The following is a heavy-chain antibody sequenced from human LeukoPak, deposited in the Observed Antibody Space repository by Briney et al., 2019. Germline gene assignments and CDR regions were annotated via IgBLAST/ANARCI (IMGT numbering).Heavy chain of an antibody. J-gene: IGHJ4*02. Sequence: SETLSLTSTVSGGSVSGVSYYWSWIRQPPGKGLEWIGYIYYSGSTNYNPSLKSRVTISVDTSKNQFSLKLSSVTAADTAVYYCARNPGIAGAGGNGKTRKFDYWGQGTLVTVSS. CDR2: IYYSGST. V-gene: IGHV4-61*01. CDR1: GGSVSGVSYY. D-gene: IGHD6-19*01. CDR3: ARNPGIAGAGGNGKTRKFDY.